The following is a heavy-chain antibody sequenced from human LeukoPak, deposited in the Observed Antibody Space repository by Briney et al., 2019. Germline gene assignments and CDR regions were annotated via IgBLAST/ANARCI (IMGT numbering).Heavy chain of an antibody. J-gene: IGHJ4*02. Sequence: GASVKVSCKASGGTFSSYAISWVRQAPGQGLEWMGGIIPIFGTANYAQKFQGRVTITADESTSTAYMELSSLRSDDTAVYYCARIKYYYDSSGYSTYFDYWGQGTLVTVSS. CDR3: ARIKYYYDSSGYSTYFDY. D-gene: IGHD3-22*01. V-gene: IGHV1-69*13. CDR2: IIPIFGTA. CDR1: GGTFSSYA.